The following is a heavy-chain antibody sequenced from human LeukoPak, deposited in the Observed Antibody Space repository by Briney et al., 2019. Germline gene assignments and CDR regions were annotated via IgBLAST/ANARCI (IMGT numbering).Heavy chain of an antibody. CDR2: ISAYNGNT. CDR1: GYTFTQYG. D-gene: IGHD2-2*01. CDR3: ARDVEAAFCTTSTCYDLVFDY. Sequence: ASVKVSCKASGYTFTQYGISWVRQAPGQGLEWMGWISAYNGNTNYVQKFQGRVTMTTDTSTGTAYMELTGLRSGDTAVYYCARDVEAAFCTTSTCYDLVFDYWGQGTLVTVSS. V-gene: IGHV1-18*01. J-gene: IGHJ4*02.